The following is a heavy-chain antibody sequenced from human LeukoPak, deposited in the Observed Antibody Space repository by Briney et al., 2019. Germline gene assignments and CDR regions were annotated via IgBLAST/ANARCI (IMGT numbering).Heavy chain of an antibody. J-gene: IGHJ6*03. Sequence: SETLSLTCTVSGGSISSYYWSWIRQPPGKGLEYIGYIYYSGSSNYNPSLKSRVTISVDRSKNQFSLKLSSVTAADTAVYYCARDKRDYDFYYYYMDVWGKGTTVTVSS. CDR2: IYYSGSS. V-gene: IGHV4-59*12. CDR1: GGSISSYY. D-gene: IGHD3-3*01. CDR3: ARDKRDYDFYYYYMDV.